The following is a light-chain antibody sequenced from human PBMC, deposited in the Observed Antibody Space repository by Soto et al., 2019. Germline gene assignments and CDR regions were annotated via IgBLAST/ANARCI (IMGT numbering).Light chain of an antibody. Sequence: EVVLTQSPATLSVSPGERATLSCMASQSVSSNLAWYQQKPGQAPRLLIYGASTRATGIPARFSGSGSGTEFTLTISSLQSEDFAVYYCQQYNNWPPITVGQGTRLENK. CDR2: GAS. CDR1: QSVSSN. J-gene: IGKJ5*01. V-gene: IGKV3-15*01. CDR3: QQYNNWPPIT.